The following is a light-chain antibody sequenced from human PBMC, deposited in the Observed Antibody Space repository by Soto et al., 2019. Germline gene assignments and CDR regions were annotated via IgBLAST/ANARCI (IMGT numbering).Light chain of an antibody. Sequence: EIVLTQSPGTLPLSPGERATLSCRASQSVSRTYLAWYQQKPGQAPRLLIYGASSRATGIPDRFSGSGSGTDFTLTISRLEPEDFAVYYCQQYVSSPRTFGQGTKVDIK. CDR2: GAS. CDR3: QQYVSSPRT. V-gene: IGKV3-20*01. J-gene: IGKJ1*01. CDR1: QSVSRTY.